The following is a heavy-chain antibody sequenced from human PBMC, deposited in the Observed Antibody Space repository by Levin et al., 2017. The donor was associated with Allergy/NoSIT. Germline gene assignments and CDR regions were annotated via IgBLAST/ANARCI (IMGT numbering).Heavy chain of an antibody. Sequence: GESLKISCKASGYSFTSHWIGWVRQMPGKGLEWMGIIYPGNSDNRYSPSFQGQVTISADKSISTAYLQWSSLKASDTGIYYCVRQSFSSGWYGDYWGQGTLVTVSS. D-gene: IGHD6-19*01. CDR1: GYSFTSHW. V-gene: IGHV5-51*01. CDR2: IYPGNSDN. CDR3: VRQSFSSGWYGDY. J-gene: IGHJ4*02.